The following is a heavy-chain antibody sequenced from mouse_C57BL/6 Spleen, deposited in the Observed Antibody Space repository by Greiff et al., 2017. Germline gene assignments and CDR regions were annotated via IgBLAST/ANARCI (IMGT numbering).Heavy chain of an antibody. J-gene: IGHJ2*01. D-gene: IGHD1-1*01. CDR1: GFSLTSYG. Sequence: QVQLQQSGPGLVQPSQSLSITCTVSGFSLTSYGVHWVRQSPGKGLEWLGVIWSGGSTDYNAAFISRLSISKDNSKCQVFFKMNSLQADDTAIYYCARNENDGSSFDYWGQGTTLTVSS. CDR2: IWSGGST. V-gene: IGHV2-2*01. CDR3: ARNENDGSSFDY.